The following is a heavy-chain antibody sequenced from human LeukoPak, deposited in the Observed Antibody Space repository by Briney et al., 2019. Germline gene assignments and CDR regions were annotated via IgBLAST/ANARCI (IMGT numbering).Heavy chain of an antibody. D-gene: IGHD2-8*01. V-gene: IGHV3-53*01. CDR3: ASTLLLIGWFDP. Sequence: GGSLRLSCAASGFTVSSNYMSWVRQAPGKGLEWVSDIYSGGSTYYADSVKGRFTISRDNSKNTLYLQMNSLRAEDTAVYYCASTLLLIGWFDPWGQGTLVTVSS. CDR1: GFTVSSNY. CDR2: IYSGGST. J-gene: IGHJ5*02.